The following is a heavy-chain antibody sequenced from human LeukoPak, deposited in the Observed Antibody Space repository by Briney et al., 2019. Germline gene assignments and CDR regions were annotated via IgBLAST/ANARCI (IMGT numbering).Heavy chain of an antibody. J-gene: IGHJ4*02. D-gene: IGHD1-26*01. CDR3: ARVLGESYDFDY. CDR1: GCTFSSYS. CDR2: ITSSSSII. Sequence: GGSLRLSCAASGCTFSSYSMNWVRQAPGKGLEWVSYITSSSSIIYYADSVKGRFTTSRDNAKNSLYLQMNSLRAEDTAVYYCARVLGESYDFDYWGQGTLVTVSS. V-gene: IGHV3-48*01.